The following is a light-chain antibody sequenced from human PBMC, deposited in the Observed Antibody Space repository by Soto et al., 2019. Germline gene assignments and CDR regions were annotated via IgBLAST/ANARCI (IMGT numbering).Light chain of an antibody. Sequence: QSVLTQPPSASGTPGQRVTISCSGSSSNIGSNSVNWYQQLPGTAPKLLIYSTNQRPSGVPDRFSGSKSDTSASLAISGLQSEDEGDYYCAAWDDSLNGEVVFGGGTKLTVL. CDR1: SSNIGSNS. J-gene: IGLJ2*01. CDR3: AAWDDSLNGEVV. CDR2: STN. V-gene: IGLV1-44*01.